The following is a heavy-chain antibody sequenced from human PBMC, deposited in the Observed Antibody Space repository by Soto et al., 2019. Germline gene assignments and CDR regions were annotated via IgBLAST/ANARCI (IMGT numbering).Heavy chain of an antibody. CDR3: ARQPAAVAGYYFDY. CDR1: GGSISSSSYY. J-gene: IGHJ4*02. D-gene: IGHD6-19*01. Sequence: QLQLQESGPGLVKPSETLSLTCTVSGGSISSSSYYWGWIRQPPGKGLEWIGSIYYSGSTYYNPSLKSRVTISVDTSKNQFSLKLSSVTAADTAVYYCARQPAAVAGYYFDYWGQGTLVTVSS. V-gene: IGHV4-39*01. CDR2: IYYSGST.